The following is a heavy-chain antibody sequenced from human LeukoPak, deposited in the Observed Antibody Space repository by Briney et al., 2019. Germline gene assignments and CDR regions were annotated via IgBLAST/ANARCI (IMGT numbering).Heavy chain of an antibody. Sequence: SETLSLTCAVSGRSISSDNWWNWVRQPPGKGLEWIGEIYHSGSTNYSPSLKSRVSISVVQSENQISLKLSSMTAADTAVYYWKGAQIRSGTFDLWGQGTMVTVSS. CDR2: IYHSGST. V-gene: IGHV4-4*02. J-gene: IGHJ3*01. CDR1: GRSISSDNW. CDR3: KGAQIRSGTFDL. D-gene: IGHD1-26*01.